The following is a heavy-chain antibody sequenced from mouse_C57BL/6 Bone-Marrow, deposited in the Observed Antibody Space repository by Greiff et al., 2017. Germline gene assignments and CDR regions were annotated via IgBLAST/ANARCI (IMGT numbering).Heavy chain of an antibody. D-gene: IGHD2-4*01. Sequence: EVQLQQSGPVLVKPGASVKMSCKASGYTFTDYYMNWVKQSHGKSLEWIGVINPYNGGTSYNQKFKGKATLTVDKSSSTAYMELNSLTSEDSAVDYCAGIYYDYAFAYWGQGTLVTVSA. V-gene: IGHV1-19*01. J-gene: IGHJ3*01. CDR3: AGIYYDYAFAY. CDR2: INPYNGGT. CDR1: GYTFTDYY.